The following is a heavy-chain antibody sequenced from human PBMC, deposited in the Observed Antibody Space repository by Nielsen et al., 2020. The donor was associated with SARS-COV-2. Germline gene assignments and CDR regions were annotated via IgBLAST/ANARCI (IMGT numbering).Heavy chain of an antibody. CDR2: ISSSSSTI. J-gene: IGHJ4*02. CDR1: GFTFSSYT. CDR3: ASSGWLDY. D-gene: IGHD6-19*01. Sequence: GESLKISCAASGFTFSSYTMNWVRQAPGKGLEWVSYISSSSSTIYYADSVKGRFTISRDNAKNSLYLQMNSLRDEDTAVYYCASSGWLDYWGQGTLVTVSS. V-gene: IGHV3-48*02.